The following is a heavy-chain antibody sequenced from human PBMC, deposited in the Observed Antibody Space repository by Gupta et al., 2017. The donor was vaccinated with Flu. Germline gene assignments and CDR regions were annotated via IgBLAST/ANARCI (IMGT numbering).Heavy chain of an antibody. CDR3: ARAWWGSYRYTELDY. Sequence: EVQLVESGGGLVQPGGSLRLSCAASGFPFSSYEMNWVRQAPGKGLEWVSYISSSGSTIYYADSVKGRFTISRDNAKNSLYLQMNSLRAEDTAVYYCARAWWGSYRYTELDYWGQGTLVTVSS. V-gene: IGHV3-48*03. D-gene: IGHD3-16*02. CDR2: ISSSGSTI. CDR1: GFPFSSYE. J-gene: IGHJ4*02.